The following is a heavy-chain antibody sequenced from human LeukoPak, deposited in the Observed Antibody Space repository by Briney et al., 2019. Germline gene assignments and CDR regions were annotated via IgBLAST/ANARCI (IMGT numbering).Heavy chain of an antibody. Sequence: GGSLRLSCAASGFTFSSYAMSWVRQAPGKGLEWVSAISGSGGSTYYADSVKGRFTISRDNSKNTLYLQMNSLRAEDTAVYYCAKGGYYYDSSGYYSCFQHWGQGTLVTVSS. CDR3: AKGGYYYDSSGYYSCFQH. V-gene: IGHV3-23*01. J-gene: IGHJ1*01. CDR2: ISGSGGST. CDR1: GFTFSSYA. D-gene: IGHD3-22*01.